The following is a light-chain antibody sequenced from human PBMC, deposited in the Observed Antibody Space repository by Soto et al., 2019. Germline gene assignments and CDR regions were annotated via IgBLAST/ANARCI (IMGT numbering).Light chain of an antibody. J-gene: IGKJ2*01. V-gene: IGKV3-20*01. CDR2: GAS. CDR3: QQYGSSYT. Sequence: EIVLTQSPGTLSLSPGERATLSCRASQSVSSNYLAWYQQKPGQAPRLLIFGASTRATGIPDRFSGSGSGTDFTLNITRLEPEDFAVYYCQQYGSSYTFGQGTKLEIK. CDR1: QSVSSNY.